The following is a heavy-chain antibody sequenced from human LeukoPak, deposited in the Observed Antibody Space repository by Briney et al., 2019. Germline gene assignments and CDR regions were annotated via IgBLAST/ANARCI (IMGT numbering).Heavy chain of an antibody. Sequence: PGGSLRLSCAASGFTFSSYAMAWVRQAPGKGLEWVSAISGSGGRTYYADSVKGRFTISRDNSKNTLYLQMSSLRAEDTAVYYCVTVGMTSIWSYLRFDPRGQGTLVSVSS. CDR3: VTVGMTSIWSYLRFDP. V-gene: IGHV3-23*01. CDR2: ISGSGGRT. J-gene: IGHJ5*02. D-gene: IGHD1-26*01. CDR1: GFTFSSYA.